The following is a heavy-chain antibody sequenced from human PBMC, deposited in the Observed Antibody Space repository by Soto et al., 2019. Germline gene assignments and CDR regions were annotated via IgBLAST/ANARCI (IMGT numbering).Heavy chain of an antibody. CDR1: GFTFSSYA. D-gene: IGHD3-10*01. CDR3: ARDLLWFGEFSFDY. J-gene: IGHJ4*02. Sequence: GSLRLSCAASGFTFSSYAMSWVRQAPGKGLEWVSAISGSGGSTYYADSVKGRFTISRDNSKNTLYLQMNSLRAEDTAVYYCARDLLWFGEFSFDYWGQGTLVTVSS. CDR2: ISGSGGST. V-gene: IGHV3-23*01.